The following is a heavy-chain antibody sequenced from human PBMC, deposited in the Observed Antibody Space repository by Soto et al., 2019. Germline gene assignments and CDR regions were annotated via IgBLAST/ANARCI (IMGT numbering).Heavy chain of an antibody. D-gene: IGHD3-3*01. J-gene: IGHJ4*02. CDR1: GFTFRRYW. CDR3: AREEYYDFWSGHCPFDY. V-gene: IGHV3-7*01. CDR2: IKQDGSEK. Sequence: PGGSLRLSCVASGFTFRRYWMSWVRQAPGKGLEWVANIKQDGSEKYYVDSVKGRFTISRDNAKNSLYLQMNSLRAEDTAVYYCAREEYYDFWSGHCPFDYWGQGTQVTVSS.